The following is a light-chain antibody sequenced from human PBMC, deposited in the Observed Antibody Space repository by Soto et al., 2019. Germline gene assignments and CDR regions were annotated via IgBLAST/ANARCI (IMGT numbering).Light chain of an antibody. CDR3: QQCNNWPPEIT. Sequence: EIVMTQSPATLSVSPGERAALSCRASQIVSSNLAWYQQKPGQAPRLLIYGASTRATDIPARFSGSGSGTEFTLTISSLQSEDFAVYYCQQCNNWPPEITFGPGTKVDIK. J-gene: IGKJ3*01. V-gene: IGKV3-15*01. CDR1: QIVSSN. CDR2: GAS.